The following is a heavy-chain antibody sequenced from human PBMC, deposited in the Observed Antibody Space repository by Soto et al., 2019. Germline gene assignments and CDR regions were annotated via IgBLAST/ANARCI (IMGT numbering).Heavy chain of an antibody. Sequence: EVLLVESGGGLVKPGGSLRLSCAASGFSFSNAWMNWVRQAPGKGLEWVGRIKRKIDGEKTDYAAPVKGRFTISRDDSKNTLSLQMNSLKADDTAVYYCTTGSVEGVWGQGTTVTVSS. J-gene: IGHJ6*02. CDR2: IKRKIDGEKT. CDR3: TTGSVEGV. CDR1: GFSFSNAW. V-gene: IGHV3-15*07.